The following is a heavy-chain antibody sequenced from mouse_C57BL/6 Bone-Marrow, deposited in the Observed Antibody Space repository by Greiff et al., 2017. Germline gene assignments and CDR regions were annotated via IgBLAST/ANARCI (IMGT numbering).Heavy chain of an antibody. CDR1: GFTFSNYW. CDR2: IRLKSDNYAT. CDR3: TDYGSSLWYFDV. D-gene: IGHD1-1*01. J-gene: IGHJ1*03. Sequence: EVKLVESGGGLVQPGGSMKLSCVASGFTFSNYWMNWVRQSPEKGLEWVAQIRLKSDNYATHYAESVKGRFTISRDDSKSSVYLQMNNLRAEDTGIYYCTDYGSSLWYFDVWGTGTTVTVSS. V-gene: IGHV6-3*01.